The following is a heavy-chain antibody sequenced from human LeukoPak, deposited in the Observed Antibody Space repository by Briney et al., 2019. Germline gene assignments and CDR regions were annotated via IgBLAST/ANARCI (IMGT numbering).Heavy chain of an antibody. D-gene: IGHD6-19*01. CDR2: IYYSGST. CDR1: GGSINSYY. Sequence: TPSETLSLTCTVSGGSINSYYWSWIRQPPGKGLEWIGYIYYSGSTNYNPSLKSRVTISVDTSKNQFSLKLSSVTAADTAVYYCAREAIAVAGPDDAFDIWGQGTMVTVSS. CDR3: AREAIAVAGPDDAFDI. V-gene: IGHV4-59*01. J-gene: IGHJ3*02.